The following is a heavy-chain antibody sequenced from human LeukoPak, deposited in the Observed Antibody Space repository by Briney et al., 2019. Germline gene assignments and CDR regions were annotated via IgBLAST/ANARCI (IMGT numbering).Heavy chain of an antibody. V-gene: IGHV3-48*04. J-gene: IGHJ3*02. CDR2: ISSSSSTI. Sequence: GGSLRLSCAASGFTFSSYAMSWVRQAPGKGLEWVSYISSSSSTIYYADSVRGRFTISRDNAKNSLYLQMNSLRAEDMALYYCAKEGGSSGYYYAFDIWGQGTMVTVSS. CDR3: AKEGGSSGYYYAFDI. D-gene: IGHD3-22*01. CDR1: GFTFSSYA.